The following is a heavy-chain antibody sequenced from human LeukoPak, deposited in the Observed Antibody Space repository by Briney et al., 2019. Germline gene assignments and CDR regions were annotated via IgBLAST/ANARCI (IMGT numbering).Heavy chain of an antibody. CDR1: GFTFSDYY. Sequence: GGSLRLSCAASGFTFSDYYMSCIRQAPGKGLEWVSYISSSGSTIYYADSVKGRFTISRDNAKNSLYLQMNSLRAEDTAVYYCARGYTYYYDSSGYSYWGQGTLVTVSS. CDR3: ARGYTYYYDSSGYSY. D-gene: IGHD3-22*01. CDR2: ISSSGSTI. V-gene: IGHV3-11*01. J-gene: IGHJ4*02.